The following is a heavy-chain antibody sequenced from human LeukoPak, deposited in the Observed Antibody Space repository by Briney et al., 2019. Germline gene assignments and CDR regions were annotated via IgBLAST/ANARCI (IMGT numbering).Heavy chain of an antibody. CDR1: GGSISSGGYY. V-gene: IGHV4-31*03. J-gene: IGHJ4*02. CDR3: AAAAYGSGSYTVDY. CDR2: IYYSGST. D-gene: IGHD3-10*01. Sequence: TSETLSLTCTVSGGSISSGGYYWSWIRQHPGKGLEWIGYIYYSGSTYYNPSLKSRVTISVDTSKNQFSLKLSSVTAADTAVYYCAAAAYGSGSYTVDYWGQGTLVTVSS.